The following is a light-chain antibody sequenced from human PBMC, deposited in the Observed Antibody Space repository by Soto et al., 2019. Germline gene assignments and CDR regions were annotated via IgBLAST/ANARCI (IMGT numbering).Light chain of an antibody. CDR1: SSDVGGYNY. CDR3: SSYTSSSILYV. Sequence: QSALTQPASVSGSHGQSITISCNGTSSDVGGYNYVSWYQQHPGKAPKLMIYDVSNRPSGVSNRFSGSKSGNTASLTISGLQAEDEADYYCSSYTSSSILYVFGAGTKVTVL. V-gene: IGLV2-14*01. CDR2: DVS. J-gene: IGLJ1*01.